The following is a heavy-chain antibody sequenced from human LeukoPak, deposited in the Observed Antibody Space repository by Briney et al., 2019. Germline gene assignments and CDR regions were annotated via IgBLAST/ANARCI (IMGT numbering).Heavy chain of an antibody. CDR3: AREIFGKVGATTYFDY. CDR1: GFTVSSNY. Sequence: GGSLRLSCAASGFTVSSNYMSWVRQAPGKGLEWGSVINSGGSTYYADSVKGRFTISRDNSKNTLYLQMNSLRAEDTAVYYCAREIFGKVGATTYFDYWGQGTLVTVSS. D-gene: IGHD1-26*01. J-gene: IGHJ4*02. V-gene: IGHV3-53*01. CDR2: INSGGST.